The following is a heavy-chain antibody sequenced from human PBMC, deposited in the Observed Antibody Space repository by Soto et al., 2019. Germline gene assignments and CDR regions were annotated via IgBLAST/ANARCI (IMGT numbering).Heavy chain of an antibody. V-gene: IGHV1-69*12. CDR2: ISPIFGTA. J-gene: IGHJ4*02. D-gene: IGHD6-19*01. CDR3: ARDLGSSGWYGGDY. CDR1: GGTFSSYA. Sequence: QVQLVQSGAEVKKPGSSVKVSCKASGGTFSSYAISWVRQAPGQGLEWMGGISPIFGTANYAQKFQGRVTITADESTSKAYMELSSLRSEDTAVYYCARDLGSSGWYGGDYWGQGTLVTVSS.